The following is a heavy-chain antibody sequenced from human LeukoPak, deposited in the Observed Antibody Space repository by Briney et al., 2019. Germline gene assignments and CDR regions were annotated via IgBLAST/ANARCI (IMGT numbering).Heavy chain of an antibody. CDR2: IHHSGGS. Sequence: PSQTLSLTCTVSGASISSGGYYWAWIRQLPGKGLESIGFIHHSGGSRHNPSLKDRVAISVDASRKQFALRLSSVTAADTAIYYCARGGNRFGGFYFDYWGQGSQVIVSS. J-gene: IGHJ4*02. V-gene: IGHV4-31*03. D-gene: IGHD3-10*01. CDR1: GASISSGGYY. CDR3: ARGGNRFGGFYFDY.